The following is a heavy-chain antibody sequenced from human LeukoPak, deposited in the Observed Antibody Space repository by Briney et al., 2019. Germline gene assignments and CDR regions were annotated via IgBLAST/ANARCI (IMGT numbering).Heavy chain of an antibody. J-gene: IGHJ3*02. V-gene: IGHV1-69*13. CDR2: IIPIFGTA. CDR3: ARDRSAGYSYGLNDAFDI. D-gene: IGHD5-18*01. Sequence: SVKVSCKASGGTFSSYAISWVRQAPGQGLEWMGGIIPIFGTANYAQKFQGRVTITAGESTSTAYMELSSLRSEDTAVYYCARDRSAGYSYGLNDAFDIWGQGTMVTVSS. CDR1: GGTFSSYA.